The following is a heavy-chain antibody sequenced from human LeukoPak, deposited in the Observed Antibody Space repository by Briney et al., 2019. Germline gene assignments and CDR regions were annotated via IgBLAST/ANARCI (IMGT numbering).Heavy chain of an antibody. CDR3: ARGARDYYELDC. J-gene: IGHJ4*02. CDR2: IQSGGRT. Sequence: PGGSLRLSCAASGFTVSSNYMTWVRQAPGKGLEWVSVIQSGGRTYYADSVKDRFTISRDNSKNTLYLEMDSLRVEDTGVYYCARGARDYYELDCWGQGTLVTVSS. CDR1: GFTVSSNY. D-gene: IGHD3-22*01. V-gene: IGHV3-66*01.